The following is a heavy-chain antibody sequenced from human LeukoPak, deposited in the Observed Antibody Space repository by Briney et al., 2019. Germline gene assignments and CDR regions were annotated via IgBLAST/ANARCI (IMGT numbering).Heavy chain of an antibody. Sequence: PSETLSLTCTVSGGSISNYYWSWIRQPPGKGLEWIGYIYYSGSTNYNPSLKSRVTISVDTSKNQFSLKLSSVTAADTAVYYCARDRSSGWYVVDYWGQGTLVTVSS. D-gene: IGHD6-19*01. J-gene: IGHJ4*02. CDR2: IYYSGST. V-gene: IGHV4-59*12. CDR3: ARDRSSGWYVVDY. CDR1: GGSISNYY.